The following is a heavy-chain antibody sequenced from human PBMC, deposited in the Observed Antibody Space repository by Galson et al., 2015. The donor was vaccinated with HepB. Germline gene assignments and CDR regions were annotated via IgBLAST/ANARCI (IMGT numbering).Heavy chain of an antibody. CDR1: GFVFSNYW. CDR3: ASGRVYYDSTGYKIFDY. V-gene: IGHV3-74*01. Sequence: SLRLSCAASGFVFSNYWMHWVRQAPGKGLMWVSGVKSDGSSTTYADSVKGRFTISRDNAKNTLYLQMNSLRAEDTAVYYCASGRVYYDSTGYKIFDYWGQGILVTASS. CDR2: VKSDGSST. J-gene: IGHJ4*02. D-gene: IGHD3-22*01.